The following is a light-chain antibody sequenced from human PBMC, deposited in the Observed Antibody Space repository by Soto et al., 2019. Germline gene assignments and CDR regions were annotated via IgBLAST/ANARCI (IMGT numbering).Light chain of an antibody. V-gene: IGKV1-5*03. CDR1: QNIRSW. CDR2: KAS. Sequence: DIQMTQSPSTLSASVGDRVTITCRASQNIRSWLAWYQQRPGKAPKLLIYKASTLQSGVPARFSGSGSGTEFTLTISSLQPDDFATYHCQQYNSYSWTFGQGTKVEIK. J-gene: IGKJ1*01. CDR3: QQYNSYSWT.